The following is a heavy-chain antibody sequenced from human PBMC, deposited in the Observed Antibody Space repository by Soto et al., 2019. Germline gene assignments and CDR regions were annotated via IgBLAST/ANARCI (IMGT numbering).Heavy chain of an antibody. Sequence: PSETLSLTCTVSGDSIRSHHWSWIRQPPGKGLEWVDYISNSGSTNYNPSLKSRVTISVDTSKNLFSLKLSSVTAADTAVYYCARSYYDLWSGSYYYYMDVWGKGTTVTVSS. D-gene: IGHD3-3*01. CDR2: ISNSGST. V-gene: IGHV4-59*08. CDR3: ARSYYDLWSGSYYYYMDV. CDR1: GDSIRSHH. J-gene: IGHJ6*03.